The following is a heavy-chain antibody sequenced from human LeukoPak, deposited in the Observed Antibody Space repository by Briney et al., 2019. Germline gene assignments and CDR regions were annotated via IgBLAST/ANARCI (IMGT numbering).Heavy chain of an antibody. D-gene: IGHD3-9*01. Sequence: PGGSLRLSCAASGFTFSSYSMNWVRQAPGKGLEWVSSISSSSSYIYYADSVKGRFTIPRDNAKNSLHLQMNSLRAEDTAVYYCAREDDILTGIGYWGQGTLVTVSS. V-gene: IGHV3-21*01. J-gene: IGHJ4*02. CDR2: ISSSSSYI. CDR1: GFTFSSYS. CDR3: AREDDILTGIGY.